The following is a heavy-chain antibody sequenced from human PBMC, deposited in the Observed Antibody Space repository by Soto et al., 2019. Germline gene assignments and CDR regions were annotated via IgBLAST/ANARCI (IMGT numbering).Heavy chain of an antibody. J-gene: IGHJ3*02. CDR2: ITSSSSYI. CDR1: GFTFSDYY. V-gene: IGHV3-21*01. CDR3: ARDSYCSSTSCYSDAFDI. D-gene: IGHD2-2*01. Sequence: GGSLRLSCAASGFTFSDYYMNWVRLAPGKGLEWVSSITSSSSYIYYADSVKGRFTISRDNAKNSLYLQMNSLRAEDTAVYYCARDSYCSSTSCYSDAFDIWGQGTMVTVSS.